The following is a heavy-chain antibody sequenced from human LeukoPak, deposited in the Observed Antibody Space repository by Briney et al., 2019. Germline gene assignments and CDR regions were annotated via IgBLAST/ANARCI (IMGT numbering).Heavy chain of an antibody. CDR1: GFTFSSYG. Sequence: PGGSLRLSCAASGFTFSSYGMHWVRQAPGKGLEWVAVIWYDGSNKYYADSVKGRFTISRDNSKNTLYLQMNSLRAEDTAVYYCARAGITIFGVVTHYYFDYWGQGTLVTVSS. D-gene: IGHD3-3*01. CDR3: ARAGITIFGVVTHYYFDY. CDR2: IWYDGSNK. J-gene: IGHJ4*02. V-gene: IGHV3-33*08.